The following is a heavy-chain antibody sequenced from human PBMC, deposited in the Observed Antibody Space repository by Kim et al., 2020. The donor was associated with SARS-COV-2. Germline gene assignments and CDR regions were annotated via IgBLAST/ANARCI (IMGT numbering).Heavy chain of an antibody. V-gene: IGHV4-4*02. J-gene: IGHJ4*02. CDR2: IFHTGIT. D-gene: IGHD3-10*01. Sequence: SETLSLTCAVSGGSISSTNWWSWVRQTPGKGLEWIGQIFHTGITNYNPSLKSRVTISVDKSKKQFSLKLNSVTAADTAMYYCARMIYYASGSYSNIFDSWGQGTLVTVSS. CDR1: GGSISSTNW. CDR3: ARMIYYASGSYSNIFDS.